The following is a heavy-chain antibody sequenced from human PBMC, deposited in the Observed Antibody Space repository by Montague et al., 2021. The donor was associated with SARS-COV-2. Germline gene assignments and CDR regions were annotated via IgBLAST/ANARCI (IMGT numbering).Heavy chain of an antibody. J-gene: IGHJ4*02. CDR1: GFSLSTSGMC. D-gene: IGHD3-10*01. Sequence: PALVKPTQTLTLTCTFSGFSLSTSGMCMSWIRQPPGKALEWLARIDWADAKYYSTSLKTRLTISKDPSKNQVVLTMTNMDPVDTAMYYCERLRYVSGSPIQGLNYGGQETLVTAPS. CDR2: IDWADAK. V-gene: IGHV2-70*11. CDR3: ERLRYVSGSPIQGLNY.